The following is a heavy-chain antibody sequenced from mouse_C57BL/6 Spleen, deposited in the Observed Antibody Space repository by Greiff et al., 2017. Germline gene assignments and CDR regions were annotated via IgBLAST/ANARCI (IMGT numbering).Heavy chain of an antibody. CDR1: GFTFSSYA. J-gene: IGHJ1*03. D-gene: IGHD2-5*01. CDR2: ISSGGDYS. V-gene: IGHV5-9-1*02. Sequence: EVKVVESGEGLVKPGGSLKLSCAASGFTFSSYAMSWVRQTPEKRLEWVAYISSGGDYSYYADTVKGRFTISSDNARNTLYLQMRGLKSEDTDMYYCTRDYSNFWYFGVWGTGTTVTVSS. CDR3: TRDYSNFWYFGV.